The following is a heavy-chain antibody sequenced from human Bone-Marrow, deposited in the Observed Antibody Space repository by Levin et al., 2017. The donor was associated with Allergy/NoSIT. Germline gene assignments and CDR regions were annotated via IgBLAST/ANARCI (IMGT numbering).Heavy chain of an antibody. CDR3: ARDLVVVPAAMGWGIDY. J-gene: IGHJ4*02. V-gene: IGHV1-2*02. D-gene: IGHD2-2*01. CDR2: INPNSGGT. CDR1: GYTFTGYY. Sequence: GESLKISCKASGYTFTGYYMHWVRQAPGQGLEWMGWINPNSGGTNYAQKFQGRVTMTRDTSISTAYMELSRLRSDDTAVYYCARDLVVVPAAMGWGIDYWGQGTLVTVSS.